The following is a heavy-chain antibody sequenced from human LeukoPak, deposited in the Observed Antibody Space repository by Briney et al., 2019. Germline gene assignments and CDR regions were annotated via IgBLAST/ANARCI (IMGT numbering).Heavy chain of an antibody. Sequence: PGGSLTLSCPASVFTFSTYWMHWVRQAPGKGLVWVSRINADGSSTNYADCVKGRFTISRDNAKNTLYLKMNSLRAEDTAVYFCVPMRDWEISWGQGTLVTVSS. CDR2: INADGSST. CDR1: VFTFSTYW. V-gene: IGHV3-74*01. J-gene: IGHJ5*02. CDR3: VPMRDWEIS. D-gene: IGHD1-26*01.